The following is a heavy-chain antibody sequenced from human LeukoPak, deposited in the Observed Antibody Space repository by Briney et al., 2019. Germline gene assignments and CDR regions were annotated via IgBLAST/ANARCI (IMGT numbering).Heavy chain of an antibody. J-gene: IGHJ4*02. CDR2: IIPILGIA. Sequence: SVKVSCKASGGTFSSYAISWVRQAPGQGLEWMGRIIPILGIANYAQKFQGRVTITADKSTSTAYMELSSLRSEDTAVYYCAREGGVYYDILTGKYYFDYWGQGTLVTVSS. CDR3: AREGGVYYDILTGKYYFDY. V-gene: IGHV1-69*04. CDR1: GGTFSSYA. D-gene: IGHD3-9*01.